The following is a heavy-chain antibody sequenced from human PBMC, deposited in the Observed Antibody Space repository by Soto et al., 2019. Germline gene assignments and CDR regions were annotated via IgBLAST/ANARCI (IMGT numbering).Heavy chain of an antibody. V-gene: IGHV1-18*01. CDR2: ISAYNGNT. Sequence: QVQLVQSGAEVKKPGASVKVSCKASGYTFTSYGISWVRQAPGQGLEWMGWISAYNGNTNYAQKLQGRVTMTTDTSKSTAYMELRSLRSDDTAVYYCARDRGRKMGTYYYYGMDVWGQGTTVTVSS. CDR1: GYTFTSYG. D-gene: IGHD7-27*01. CDR3: ARDRGRKMGTYYYYGMDV. J-gene: IGHJ6*02.